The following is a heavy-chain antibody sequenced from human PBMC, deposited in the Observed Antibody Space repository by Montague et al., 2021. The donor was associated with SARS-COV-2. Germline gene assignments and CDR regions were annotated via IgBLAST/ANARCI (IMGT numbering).Heavy chain of an antibody. CDR1: GGSFSTYS. V-gene: IGHV4-34*01. D-gene: IGHD2-2*02. Sequence: SETLSLTCAVHGGSFSTYSWNWIRKPPGKGLEWIGEIHHGGSTNYNPSLKSRVTISADTSKNQFSLKLTSVAAADTAVYYCARLGDGVVPSPILGVGPYYSYYCMDVWGKGTTVTVSS. CDR3: ARLGDGVVPSPILGVGPYYSYYCMDV. CDR2: IHHGGST. J-gene: IGHJ6*03.